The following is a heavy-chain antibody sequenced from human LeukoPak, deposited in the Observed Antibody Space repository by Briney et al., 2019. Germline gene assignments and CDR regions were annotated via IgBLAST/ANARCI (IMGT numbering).Heavy chain of an antibody. V-gene: IGHV1-2*02. D-gene: IGHD4-17*01. J-gene: IGHJ6*03. CDR3: AKDAPTTVTPRYYYYYMDV. CDR1: GYTFTGYY. Sequence: ASVKVSCKASGYTFTGYYMHWVRQAPGQGLEWMGWINPNSGGTNYAQKFQGRVTMTRDTSISTAYMELSRLRSDDTAVYYCAKDAPTTVTPRYYYYYMDVWGKGTTVTFSS. CDR2: INPNSGGT.